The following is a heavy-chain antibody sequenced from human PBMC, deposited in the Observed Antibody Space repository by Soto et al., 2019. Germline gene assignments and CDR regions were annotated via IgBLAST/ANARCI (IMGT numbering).Heavy chain of an antibody. Sequence: GASVKVSCKASGGTFSSYAISWVRQAPGQGLEWMGGIIPIFGTANYAQKFQGRVTITAGESTSTAYMELSSLRSEDTAVYYCASLGDRVVTIRYYGMDVWGQGTTVTAP. CDR2: IIPIFGTA. J-gene: IGHJ6*02. CDR3: ASLGDRVVTIRYYGMDV. V-gene: IGHV1-69*13. CDR1: GGTFSSYA. D-gene: IGHD3-3*01.